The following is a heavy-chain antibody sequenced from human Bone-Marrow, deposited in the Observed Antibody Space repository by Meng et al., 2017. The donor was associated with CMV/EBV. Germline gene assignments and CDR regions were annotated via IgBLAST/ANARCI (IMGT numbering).Heavy chain of an antibody. J-gene: IGHJ5*02. CDR3: AKDGRITSAGTSWFDP. Sequence: GGSLRLSCAASGFTFSSYGMHWVRQAPGKGLEWVAFIRYDGSDKYYGDSVKGRFTISRDYSKNTLYLQMDSLRAEDTALYYCAKDGRITSAGTSWFDPWGQGTLVTVSS. V-gene: IGHV3-30*02. CDR1: GFTFSSYG. CDR2: IRYDGSDK. D-gene: IGHD6-13*01.